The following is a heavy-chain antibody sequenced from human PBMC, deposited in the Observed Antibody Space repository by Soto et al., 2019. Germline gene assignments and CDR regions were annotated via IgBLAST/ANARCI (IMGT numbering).Heavy chain of an antibody. V-gene: IGHV4-59*01. CDR1: GGSISSYY. D-gene: IGHD5-12*01. CDR2: IYYSGST. Sequence: PSETLSLTCXVSGGSISSYYWSWIRQPPGKGLEWIGYIYYSGSTNYNPSLKSRVTISVDTSKNQFSLKLSSVTAADTAVYYCARVLDGYNYYFDYWGQGTLVTVSS. CDR3: ARVLDGYNYYFDY. J-gene: IGHJ4*02.